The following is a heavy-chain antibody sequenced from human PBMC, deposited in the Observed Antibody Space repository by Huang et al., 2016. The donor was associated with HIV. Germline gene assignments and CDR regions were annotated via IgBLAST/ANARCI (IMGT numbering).Heavy chain of an antibody. CDR2: ISGSGGST. V-gene: IGHV3-23*01. CDR3: AKDQSLDV. J-gene: IGHJ6*02. CDR1: GFAFSIYA. Sequence: EVQLLESGGGLTQPGGSLRLSCAASGFAFSIYAMSWVRQAPGKGLEWVSVISGSGGSTNYADSVKGRFTISRDNAKNTLHLQMNSLRVEDTAIYYCAKDQSLDVWGQGTTVTVSS.